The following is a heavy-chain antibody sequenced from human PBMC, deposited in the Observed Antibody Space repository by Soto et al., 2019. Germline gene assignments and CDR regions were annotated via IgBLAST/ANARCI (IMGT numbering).Heavy chain of an antibody. CDR1: GDSVSSNSAA. CDR2: TYYRSKWYN. V-gene: IGHV6-1*01. Sequence: SQTLSLTCAISGDSVSSNSAAWNWIRQSPSRGLEWLGRTYYRSKWYNDYAVSVKSRITINPDTSKNQFSLQLNSVTPEDTAVYYCAREKEWERLPSYYYYGMDVWGQGTTVTVSS. CDR3: AREKEWERLPSYYYYGMDV. D-gene: IGHD1-26*01. J-gene: IGHJ6*02.